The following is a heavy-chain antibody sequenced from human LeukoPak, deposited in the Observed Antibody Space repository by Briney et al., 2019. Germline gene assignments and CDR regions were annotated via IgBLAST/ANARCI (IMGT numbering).Heavy chain of an antibody. Sequence: GGSLRLSCAASGFTFSSYSMNWVRQAPGKGLEWVSYISSSSSTIYYADSVKGRFTISRDNAKNSLYLQMNSLRAEDTAVYYCARVFPGDHLDYWGQGTLVTVSS. CDR2: ISSSSSTI. D-gene: IGHD2-21*02. V-gene: IGHV3-48*04. CDR1: GFTFSSYS. J-gene: IGHJ4*02. CDR3: ARVFPGDHLDY.